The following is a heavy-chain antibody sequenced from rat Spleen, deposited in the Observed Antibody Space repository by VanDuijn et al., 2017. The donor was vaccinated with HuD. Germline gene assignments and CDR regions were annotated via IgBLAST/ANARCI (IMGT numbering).Heavy chain of an antibody. D-gene: IGHD1-11*01. CDR1: GFTFSDYY. CDR3: ATLRRAHY. V-gene: IGHV5-20*01. J-gene: IGHJ2*01. CDR2: ISYDGGST. Sequence: EVQLVESGGGLVQPGRSLKLSCAASGFTFSDYYMAWVRQAPKKGLEWVASISYDGGSTYYRDSGKGRFTVSRDNAKSTLCLQMESPRSEDTATYYCATLRRAHYWGQGVMVTVSS.